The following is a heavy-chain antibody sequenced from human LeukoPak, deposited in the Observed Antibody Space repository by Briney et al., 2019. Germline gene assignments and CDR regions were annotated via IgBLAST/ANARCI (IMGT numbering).Heavy chain of an antibody. CDR3: ATNIVVPAAPPAFDI. D-gene: IGHD2-2*01. V-gene: IGHV1-46*01. CDR2: INPSGGST. J-gene: IGHJ3*02. Sequence: ASVKVSCKASGYTFTSYYMHWVRQAPGQGLEWMGIINPSGGSTSYAQKFQGRVTMTRDTSTSTVYMELSSLRSEDTAVYYCATNIVVPAAPPAFDIWGQGTMVTVSS. CDR1: GYTFTSYY.